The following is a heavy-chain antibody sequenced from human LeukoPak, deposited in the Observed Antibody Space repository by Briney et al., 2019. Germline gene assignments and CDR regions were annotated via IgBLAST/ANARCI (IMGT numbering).Heavy chain of an antibody. CDR3: ARRRAEDYNDYVYFDY. D-gene: IGHD4-11*01. CDR1: GFTFSNYG. J-gene: IGHJ4*02. CDR2: IWYEGTNK. Sequence: GGSLRLSCAGSGFTFSNYGMHWVRQAPGKGLEWVAVIWYEGTNKYYADSVKGRFTISRDNSKNTLYLQMDSLRAKDTAMYYCARRRAEDYNDYVYFDYWGQGTLVTVSS. V-gene: IGHV3-33*01.